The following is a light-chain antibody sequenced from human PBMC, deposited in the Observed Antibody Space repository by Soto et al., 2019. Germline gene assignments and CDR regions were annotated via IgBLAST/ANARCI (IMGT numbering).Light chain of an antibody. CDR3: CSYAGTFTLV. V-gene: IGLV2-11*01. CDR2: DVS. Sequence: QSALTQPRSVSGSPGQSVTISCTGTSSDVGYYTYVSWYQQHPGKAPKLMIYDVSKRPSGVPDRFSGSKSGNTASLTISGLLAEDEADYYCCSYAGTFTLVFGGGTKLTVL. CDR1: SSDVGYYTY. J-gene: IGLJ3*02.